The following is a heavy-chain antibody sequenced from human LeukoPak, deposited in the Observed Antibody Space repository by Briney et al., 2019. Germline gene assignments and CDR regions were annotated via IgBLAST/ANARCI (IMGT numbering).Heavy chain of an antibody. CDR2: ISGTSGDAT. CDR3: AKERGAAWGDDY. J-gene: IGHJ4*02. V-gene: IGHV3-23*01. CDR1: VFSLVNYA. D-gene: IGHD7-27*01. Sequence: PGGSLRLSCVASVFSLVNYAMPWVRQAPGKGLEWVSAISGTSGDATYYADSVMGRFTIGRDNSRTTLYLELNSLTVDDTAVYYCAKERGAAWGDDYWGQGTLVTVSS.